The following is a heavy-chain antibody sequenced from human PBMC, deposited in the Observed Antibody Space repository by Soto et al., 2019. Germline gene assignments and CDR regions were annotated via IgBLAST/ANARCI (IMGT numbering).Heavy chain of an antibody. V-gene: IGHV4-4*02. CDR3: ARDQYPLWSGYYAAFDP. CDR1: GGSISSSNW. Sequence: PSETLSLTCAVSGGSISSSNWWSWVRQPPGKGLEWIGEIYHSGSTNYNPSLKSRVTISVDKSKNQFSLKLSSVTAADTAVYYCARDQYPLWSGYYAAFDPWGQGTLVTVSS. D-gene: IGHD3-3*01. CDR2: IYHSGST. J-gene: IGHJ5*02.